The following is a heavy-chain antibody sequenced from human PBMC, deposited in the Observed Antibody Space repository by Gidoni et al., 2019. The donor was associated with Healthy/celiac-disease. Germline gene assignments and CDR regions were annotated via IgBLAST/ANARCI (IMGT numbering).Heavy chain of an antibody. Sequence: QVQLQESGPGLVKPSETLSLTCPVSGGSISSYYWSWIRQPPGKGLEWIGYIYYSGSTNYNPSLKSRVTISVDTSKNQFSLKLSSVTAADTAVYYGARAKGGYDYEEYWYFDLWGRGTLVTVSS. CDR3: ARAKGGYDYEEYWYFDL. CDR1: GGSISSYY. J-gene: IGHJ2*01. CDR2: IYYSGST. D-gene: IGHD5-12*01. V-gene: IGHV4-59*01.